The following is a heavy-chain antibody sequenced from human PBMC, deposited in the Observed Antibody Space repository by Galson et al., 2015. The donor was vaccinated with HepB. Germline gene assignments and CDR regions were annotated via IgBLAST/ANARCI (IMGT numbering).Heavy chain of an antibody. CDR1: GGTFSSYA. V-gene: IGHV1-69*04. CDR3: ARGLEAQGGFDP. CDR2: IIPILGIA. J-gene: IGHJ5*02. D-gene: IGHD1-26*01. Sequence: SVKVSCKASGGTFSSYAISWVRQAPGQGLEWMGRIIPILGIANYAQKFQGRVTITADKSTSTAYMELSSLRSEDTAVYYCARGLEAQGGFDPWGQGTLVTVSS.